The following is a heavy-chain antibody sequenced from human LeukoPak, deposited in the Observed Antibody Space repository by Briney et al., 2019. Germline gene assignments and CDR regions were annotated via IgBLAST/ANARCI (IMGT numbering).Heavy chain of an antibody. CDR1: GFTFDDYA. CDR3: ARDGSRVVPAAIVDY. CDR2: ISWNSDTI. Sequence: PGGSLRLSCAASGFTFDDYAMHWVRQAPGKGLEWVSGISWNSDTIGYADSVKGRFTISRDNAKNSLYLQMNSLRAEDTAVYYCARDGSRVVPAAIVDYWGQGTLVTVSS. J-gene: IGHJ4*02. D-gene: IGHD2-2*01. V-gene: IGHV3-9*01.